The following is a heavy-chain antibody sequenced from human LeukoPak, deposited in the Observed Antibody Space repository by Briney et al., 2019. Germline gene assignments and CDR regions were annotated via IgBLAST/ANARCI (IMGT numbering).Heavy chain of an antibody. V-gene: IGHV4-34*01. J-gene: IGHJ6*02. Sequence: PSETLSLTCAVYGGPFSGYYWSWIRQPPGKGLEWIGEINHSGSTNYNPSLKSRVTISVDTSKNQFSLKLSSVTAADMAVYYCATPSQGYYYYGMDVWGQGTTVTVSS. CDR2: INHSGST. CDR1: GGPFSGYY. CDR3: ATPSQGYYYYGMDV.